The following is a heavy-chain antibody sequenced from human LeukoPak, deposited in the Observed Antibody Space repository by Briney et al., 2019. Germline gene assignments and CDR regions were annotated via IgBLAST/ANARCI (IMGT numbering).Heavy chain of an antibody. D-gene: IGHD3-3*01. CDR1: GFTVSSSY. Sequence: QSGGSLRLSCAASGFTVSSSYMSWVRQAPGKGLEWVSVIYSGGSTYYADSVKGRFTISRDNSKNTLYLQMNSLRAEDTAVYYCARDSGYYDFWSGYYLSSDYYYGMDVWGQGTTVTVSS. CDR2: IYSGGST. J-gene: IGHJ6*02. CDR3: ARDSGYYDFWSGYYLSSDYYYGMDV. V-gene: IGHV3-66*01.